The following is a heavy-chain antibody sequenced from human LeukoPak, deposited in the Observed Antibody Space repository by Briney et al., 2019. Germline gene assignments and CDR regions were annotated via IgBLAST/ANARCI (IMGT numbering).Heavy chain of an antibody. CDR2: ISGSGGST. J-gene: IGHJ4*02. D-gene: IGHD3-22*01. CDR1: GFTFSSNA. CDR3: AKGSGSSGYYYRYYFDY. V-gene: IGHV3-23*01. Sequence: GGSLRLSCAASGFTFSSNAMSWVRQAPGKGLEWVSAISGSGGSTYYADSVKGRFTISRDNSKNTLYLQMNSLRAEDTAVYYCAKGSGSSGYYYRYYFDYWGQGTLVTVSS.